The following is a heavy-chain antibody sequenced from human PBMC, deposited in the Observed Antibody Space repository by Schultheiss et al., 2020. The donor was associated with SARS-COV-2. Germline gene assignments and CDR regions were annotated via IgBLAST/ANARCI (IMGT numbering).Heavy chain of an antibody. D-gene: IGHD3-22*01. J-gene: IGHJ2*01. CDR3: AKDVRYYDSSGYYLWYFDL. V-gene: IGHV3-33*06. CDR1: GFTFSSYG. CDR2: IWYDGSNK. Sequence: GGSLRLSCAASGFTFSSYGMHWVRQAPGKGLEWVAVIWYDGSNKYYADSVKGRFTISRDNSKNTLYLQMNSLRAEDTAVYYCAKDVRYYDSSGYYLWYFDLWGRGTLVTVSS.